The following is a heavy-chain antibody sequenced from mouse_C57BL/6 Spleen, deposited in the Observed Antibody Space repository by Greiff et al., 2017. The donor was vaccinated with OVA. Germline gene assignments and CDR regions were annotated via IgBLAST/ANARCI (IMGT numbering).Heavy chain of an antibody. CDR3: TTAYDGYYHYYFDY. CDR2: IDPEDGDT. CDR1: GFNNKDYY. Sequence: EVKLQQSGAELVRPGASVKLSCTASGFNNKDYYMHWVKQRPEQGLEWIGRIDPEDGDTEYAPTFQGKATMTADTSSNTAYLQLRSLTSEDTAVFYCTTAYDGYYHYYFDYWGQGTTLTVSS. J-gene: IGHJ2*01. D-gene: IGHD2-3*01. V-gene: IGHV14-1*01.